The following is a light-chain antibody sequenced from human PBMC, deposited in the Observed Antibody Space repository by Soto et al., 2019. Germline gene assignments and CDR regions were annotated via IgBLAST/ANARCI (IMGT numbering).Light chain of an antibody. Sequence: SVLTQYPATLSLSPGERATLSCRASQNVANYLDWYQQKPGQAPRLLIYESSNRATGIAARFSGSGSGTDFTLTISSLEPEDFAVYHCQQYGRSPLTFGGGTKVDI. J-gene: IGKJ4*01. CDR1: QNVANY. CDR2: ESS. V-gene: IGKV3-11*01. CDR3: QQYGRSPLT.